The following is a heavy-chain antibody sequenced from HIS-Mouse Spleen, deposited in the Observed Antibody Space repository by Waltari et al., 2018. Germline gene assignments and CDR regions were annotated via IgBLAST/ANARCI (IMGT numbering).Heavy chain of an antibody. D-gene: IGHD3-9*01. CDR1: GFTFSSYS. CDR3: ASLYYDILTGYYRYY. CDR2: ISSSSSYI. Sequence: EVQLVESGGGLVKPGGSLRLSCAASGFTFSSYSMNWVRQAPGKGLEWVSSISSSSSYIYYADSVKGRFTISRDNAKNSLYLQMNSLRAEDTAVYYCASLYYDILTGYYRYYWGQGTLVTVSS. J-gene: IGHJ4*02. V-gene: IGHV3-21*01.